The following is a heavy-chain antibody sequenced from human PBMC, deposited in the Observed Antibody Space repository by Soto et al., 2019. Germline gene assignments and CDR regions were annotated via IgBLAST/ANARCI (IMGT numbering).Heavy chain of an antibody. CDR1: GGTFSSYA. V-gene: IGHV1-69*13. CDR2: IIPIFGTA. CDR3: ARGKQQLVPLYYFDY. D-gene: IGHD6-13*01. J-gene: IGHJ4*02. Sequence: SVKVSCKASGGTFSSYAISWVRQAPGQGLEWMGGIIPIFGTANYAQKFQGKVTITADESTSTAYMELSSLRSEDTAVYYCARGKQQLVPLYYFDYWGQGTLVTVSS.